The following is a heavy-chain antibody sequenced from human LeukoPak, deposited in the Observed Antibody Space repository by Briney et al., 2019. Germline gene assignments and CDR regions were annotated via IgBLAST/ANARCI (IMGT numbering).Heavy chain of an antibody. V-gene: IGHV3-48*01. CDR3: ARREDYYGSGSRKKYYYYGMDV. CDR2: ISSSSSTI. J-gene: IGHJ6*02. CDR1: GFTFSSYS. Sequence: PGGSLRLSCAASGFTFSSYSMNWVRQAPGKGLEWVSYISSSSSTIYYADSVKGRFTISRDNDKNSLYLQMNSLRAEDTAVYYCARREDYYGSGSRKKYYYYGMDVWGQGTTVTVSS. D-gene: IGHD3-10*01.